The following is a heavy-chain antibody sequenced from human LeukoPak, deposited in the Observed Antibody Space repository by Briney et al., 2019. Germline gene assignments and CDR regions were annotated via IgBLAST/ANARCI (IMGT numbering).Heavy chain of an antibody. CDR3: ATSSYYDYPFDY. J-gene: IGHJ4*02. D-gene: IGHD3-16*01. CDR2: INPNSGGT. Sequence: ASVKVSCKASGYTFTGYMHWVRQAPGQGLEWMGWINPNSGGTNYAQKFQGRVTMTRDTSISTAYMELSSLRSEDTAVYYCATSSYYDYPFDYWGQGTLVTVSS. CDR1: GYTFTGY. V-gene: IGHV1-2*02.